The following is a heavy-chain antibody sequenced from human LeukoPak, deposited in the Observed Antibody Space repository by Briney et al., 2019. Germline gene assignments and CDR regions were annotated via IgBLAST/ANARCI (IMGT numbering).Heavy chain of an antibody. D-gene: IGHD2-2*01. Sequence: MSSETLSLTCTVSGGSINNYYLSWIRQPPGKGLEWIGYIYYSGSTNYNPSLKSRVTISLDTSKNQFSLKLSSVTAADTAVYYCASDRCSSRSCYLTITQKGYFHLWGRGTVVTVSS. J-gene: IGHJ2*01. V-gene: IGHV4-59*01. CDR2: IYYSGST. CDR3: ASDRCSSRSCYLTITQKGYFHL. CDR1: GGSINNYY.